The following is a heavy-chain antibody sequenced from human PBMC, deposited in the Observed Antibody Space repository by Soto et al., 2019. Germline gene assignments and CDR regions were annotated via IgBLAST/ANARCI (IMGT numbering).Heavy chain of an antibody. V-gene: IGHV3-33*01. CDR3: ARDASYYSLWSGYYPSRNGMDV. CDR2: IWYDGGKK. CDR1: GFTFSSLG. D-gene: IGHD3-3*01. J-gene: IGHJ6*02. Sequence: QVQVVESGGGVVQPGRSLRLSCAASGFTFSSLGMHWVRQAPGKGLEWVSLIWYDGGKKSYGDSVKGRFTISRDNSRNTVYLKMTSLRADDTAVYYCARDASYYSLWSGYYPSRNGMDVWGQGTTVTVSS.